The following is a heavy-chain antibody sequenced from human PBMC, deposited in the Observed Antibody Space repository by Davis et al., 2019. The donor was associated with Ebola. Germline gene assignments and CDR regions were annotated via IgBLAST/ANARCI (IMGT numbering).Heavy chain of an antibody. V-gene: IGHV3-21*01. D-gene: IGHD4-17*01. Sequence: PGGSLRLSCAASGFTFSSYSMNWVRQAPGKGLEWVSSISSSSSYIYYADSVKGRFTISRDNAKNSLYLQMNSLRAEDTAVYYCASQRDYGDYGFYYYYGMDVWGQGTTVTVSS. CDR1: GFTFSSYS. J-gene: IGHJ6*02. CDR3: ASQRDYGDYGFYYYYGMDV. CDR2: ISSSSSYI.